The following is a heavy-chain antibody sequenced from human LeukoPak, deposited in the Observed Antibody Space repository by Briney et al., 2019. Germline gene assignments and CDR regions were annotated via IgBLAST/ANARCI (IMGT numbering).Heavy chain of an antibody. V-gene: IGHV3-53*01. CDR3: AKASWVTGWGIDY. J-gene: IGHJ4*02. CDR2: MYAGGNT. CDR1: GLTVSDTY. D-gene: IGHD3-16*01. Sequence: HSGGSLRLSCAASGLTVSDTYMSWVRQAPGKGLEWVSLMYAGGNTYYADSVKGRFTISRDNSKNTLYLQMNSLRAEDTAVYYCAKASWVTGWGIDYWGQGTLVTVSS.